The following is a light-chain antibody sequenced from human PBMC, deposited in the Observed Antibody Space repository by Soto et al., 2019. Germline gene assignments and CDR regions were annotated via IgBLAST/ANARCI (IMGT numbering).Light chain of an antibody. CDR2: GAS. CDR3: QQYDSSPWT. J-gene: IGKJ1*01. V-gene: IGKV3-20*01. Sequence: ETVLTQSPGTLSLSPGERATLSCRASQDIRSNYLAWYRQTPGQAPRLLIYGASKRASGIADRFSGSGSGTDFTLIISRLEPEDFALYYCQQYDSSPWTFGQGTKVGIK. CDR1: QDIRSNY.